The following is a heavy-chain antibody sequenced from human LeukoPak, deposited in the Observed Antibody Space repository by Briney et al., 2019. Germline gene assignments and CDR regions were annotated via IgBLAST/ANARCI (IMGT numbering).Heavy chain of an antibody. CDR2: IASDESDT. Sequence: PGGSLRLPCAASGFTLSSSWMHWVRQAPGKGLVWVSRIASDESDTKYADSVKGRFTISRDNAKNTLYLQMDSLRVEDTAVYYCARERFHYDVWGQGALVTVSS. V-gene: IGHV3-74*01. CDR1: GFTLSSSW. CDR3: ARERFHYDV. J-gene: IGHJ4*02. D-gene: IGHD3-22*01.